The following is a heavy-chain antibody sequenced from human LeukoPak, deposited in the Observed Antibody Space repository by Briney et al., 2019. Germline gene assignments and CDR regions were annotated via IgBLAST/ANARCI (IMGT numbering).Heavy chain of an antibody. D-gene: IGHD2-21*01. CDR3: ARSTYSRYYFDY. CDR1: GYTFTGYY. V-gene: IGHV1-2*02. J-gene: IGHJ4*02. Sequence: ASVKVSCKASGYTFTGYYMHWVRQAPGRGLEWMGWINPNSGGTNYAQKFQGRVTMTRDTSISTAYMELSRLRSDDTAVYYCARSTYSRYYFDYWGQGTLVTVSS. CDR2: INPNSGGT.